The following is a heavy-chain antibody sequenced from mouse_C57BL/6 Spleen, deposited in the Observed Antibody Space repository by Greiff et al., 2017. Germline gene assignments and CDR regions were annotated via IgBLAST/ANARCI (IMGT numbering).Heavy chain of an antibody. CDR2: ISSGSSTI. Sequence: EVQLMESGGGLVRPGGSLKLSCAASGFTFSGYGMHWVRQAPEKGLGWVAYISSGSSTIYYADTVKGRFTIYRDNAKNTLFLQMTSLRSEDTAMYYCASDVDAMDYWGQGTSVTVSS. J-gene: IGHJ4*01. CDR3: ASDVDAMDY. CDR1: GFTFSGYG. V-gene: IGHV5-17*01.